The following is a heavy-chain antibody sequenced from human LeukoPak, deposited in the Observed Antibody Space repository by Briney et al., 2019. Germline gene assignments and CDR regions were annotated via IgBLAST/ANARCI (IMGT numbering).Heavy chain of an antibody. CDR1: GGSFSSGSYY. V-gene: IGHV4-61*01. D-gene: IGHD2-15*01. J-gene: IGHJ4*02. Sequence: SETLSLTCTVSGGSFSSGSYYWSWIRQPPGEGLEWIGYIYYSGSTNYNPSLKSRVTISVDTSKNQFSLKLSSVTAADTAVYYCARGGEDIVVVVAANLAFDYWGQGTLVTVSS. CDR3: ARGGEDIVVVVAANLAFDY. CDR2: IYYSGST.